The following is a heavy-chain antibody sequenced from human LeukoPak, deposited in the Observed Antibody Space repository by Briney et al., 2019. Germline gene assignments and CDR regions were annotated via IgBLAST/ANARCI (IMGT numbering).Heavy chain of an antibody. V-gene: IGHV4-61*02. CDR3: ARDTGYCSGTSCYRPVDI. J-gene: IGHJ3*02. CDR2: IYTSGST. D-gene: IGHD2-2*01. CDR1: GGSISSGSYY. Sequence: SQTLSLTCTVSGGSISSGSYYWSWIRQPAGKGLEWIGRIYTSGSTNYNPSLKSRVTISVDTSKNQFSLKLSSVTAADTAVYYCARDTGYCSGTSCYRPVDIWGQGTMVTVSS.